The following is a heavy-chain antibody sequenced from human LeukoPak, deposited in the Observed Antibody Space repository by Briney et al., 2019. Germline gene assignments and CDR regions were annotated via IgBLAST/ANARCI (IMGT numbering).Heavy chain of an antibody. V-gene: IGHV3-33*01. CDR2: IWYDGSKK. D-gene: IGHD2-21*02. CDR3: ARGCGGDCYGWLDP. CDR1: GFTFSSYG. Sequence: GGSLRLSCVAPGFTFSSYGMHWVRQAPGKGLEWVAVIWYDGSKKYYADSVKGRFTISRDNSNTLYLQMNILRAEDTAVYYCARGCGGDCYGWLDPWGQGTLVTVSS. J-gene: IGHJ5*02.